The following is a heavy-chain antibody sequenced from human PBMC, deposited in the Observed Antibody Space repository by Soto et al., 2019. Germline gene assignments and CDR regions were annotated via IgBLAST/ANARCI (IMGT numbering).Heavy chain of an antibody. J-gene: IGHJ4*02. V-gene: IGHV3-21*01. Sequence: VGSLSHSSAASGFTFSSYSMNWVRQAPGKGLEWVSSISSSSSYIYYADSVKGRFTISRDNAKNSLYLQMNSLRAEDTAVYYCASPSPLGHFLFDYWGQGTLVTVSS. CDR3: ASPSPLGHFLFDY. CDR2: ISSSSSYI. CDR1: GFTFSSYS. D-gene: IGHD3-3*02.